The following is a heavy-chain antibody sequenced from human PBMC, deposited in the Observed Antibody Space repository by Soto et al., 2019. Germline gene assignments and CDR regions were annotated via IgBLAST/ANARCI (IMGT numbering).Heavy chain of an antibody. CDR3: AIDIAAAGTLPYYYGMDV. Sequence: QVQLVQSGAEVKKPGSSVKVSCKASGGTFSSYAISWVRQAPGQGLEWMGGLIPIFGTANYAQKFQVRVTITADASTSTAYMELSSLRAADTAVYYCAIDIAAAGTLPYYYGMDVWGQGTTVTVSS. CDR1: GGTFSSYA. D-gene: IGHD6-13*01. V-gene: IGHV1-69*01. CDR2: LIPIFGTA. J-gene: IGHJ6*02.